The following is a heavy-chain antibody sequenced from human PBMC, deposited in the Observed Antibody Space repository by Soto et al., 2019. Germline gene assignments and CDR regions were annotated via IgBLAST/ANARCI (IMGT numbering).Heavy chain of an antibody. V-gene: IGHV3-30*03. CDR1: GFAFTKYG. D-gene: IGHD2-15*01. CDR3: TRDFFGSWTIDY. CDR2: LAHDALNI. Sequence: GGSLRPSCAASGFAFTKYGFHWVRQAPGKGLEWVAGLAHDALNIYYADSVRGRFSISRDNPEQTVYLQMSSLRVEDTAVYYCTRDFFGSWTIDYWGQGILVTVSS. J-gene: IGHJ4*02.